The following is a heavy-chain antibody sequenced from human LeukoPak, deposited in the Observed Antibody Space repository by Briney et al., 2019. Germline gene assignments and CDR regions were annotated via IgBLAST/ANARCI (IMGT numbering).Heavy chain of an antibody. Sequence: GGSLRLSCAASGFTFSNYAMTWVRQAPGKGLEWVSGINWNGGSTGYADSVKGRFTISRDNAKNSLYLQMNSLRAEDTALYYCARATYYYDNSATARGGYYYYYMDVWGKGTTVTVSS. J-gene: IGHJ6*03. CDR1: GFTFSNYA. D-gene: IGHD3-22*01. CDR2: INWNGGST. V-gene: IGHV3-20*04. CDR3: ARATYYYDNSATARGGYYYYYMDV.